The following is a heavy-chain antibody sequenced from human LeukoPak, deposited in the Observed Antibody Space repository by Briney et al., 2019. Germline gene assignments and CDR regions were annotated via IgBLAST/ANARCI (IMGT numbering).Heavy chain of an antibody. V-gene: IGHV3-30*02. J-gene: IGHJ6*03. CDR1: GFTFSSYG. D-gene: IGHD3-10*01. Sequence: GGSLRLSCAASGFTFSSYGIHWVRQAPGKGLAWVSFIQYDGSDKYCADSVKGRFTISRDNSKNTLYLQMNSLRVEDTAVYYCAKRDSEGRGTGYYYMDVWGKGTTVTVSS. CDR3: AKRDSEGRGTGYYYMDV. CDR2: IQYDGSDK.